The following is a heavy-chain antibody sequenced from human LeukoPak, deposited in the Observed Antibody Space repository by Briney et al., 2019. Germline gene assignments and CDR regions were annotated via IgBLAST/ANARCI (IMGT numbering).Heavy chain of an antibody. CDR1: GFHFGDYA. D-gene: IGHD2/OR15-2a*01. CDR2: IGGDGSGP. CDR3: AKDSWTRNGIYDAFDI. Sequence: GESLRLSCAASGFHFGDYAMDWVCQAPGKGLECVAQIGGDGSGPSYTDSVEGRFTISRDNSKNTMSLYFNNLRPEDTALYYCAKDSWTRNGIYDAFDIWGQGTMVTVSS. J-gene: IGHJ3*02. V-gene: IGHV3-23*01.